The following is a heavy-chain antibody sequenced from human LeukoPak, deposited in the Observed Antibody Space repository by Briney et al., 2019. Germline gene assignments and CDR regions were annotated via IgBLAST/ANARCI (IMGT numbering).Heavy chain of an antibody. CDR1: GFSFSPYS. J-gene: IGHJ5*02. D-gene: IGHD2-15*01. CDR2: IGSSSTI. Sequence: GGSLRLSCAASGFSFSPYSMNWVRQAPGKGLEWVSYIGSSSTIYYADSVKGRFTISSDTAKNSLYLQMNSLRAEDTAVYYCARDLLYCSGGSCHNWFDPWGQGTLVTVSS. CDR3: ARDLLYCSGGSCHNWFDP. V-gene: IGHV3-48*01.